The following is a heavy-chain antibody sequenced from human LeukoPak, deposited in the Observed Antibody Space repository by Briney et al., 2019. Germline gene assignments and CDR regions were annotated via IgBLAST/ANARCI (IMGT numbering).Heavy chain of an antibody. CDR2: INHSGST. D-gene: IGHD2-2*01. Sequence: SETLSLTCAVYGGSFSGYYWSWIRQPPGKGLEWIGEINHSGSTNYNPSLKSRVTISVDTSKNQFSLKLSSVTAADTAVYYCARGGRYCSSTSCYPYYFDYWGQGTLVTVSS. J-gene: IGHJ4*02. CDR1: GGSFSGYY. CDR3: ARGGRYCSSTSCYPYYFDY. V-gene: IGHV4-34*01.